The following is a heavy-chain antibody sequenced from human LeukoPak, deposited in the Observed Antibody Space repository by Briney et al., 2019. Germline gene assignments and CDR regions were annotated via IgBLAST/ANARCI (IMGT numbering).Heavy chain of an antibody. D-gene: IGHD5-18*01. CDR3: ARDARGYSYGLDY. J-gene: IGHJ4*02. Sequence: GGSLRLSCAASGFTFSDYYMSWIRQAPGKGLEWVSYISSRGSTIYYADSVKGRFTTSRHNAKNSLYLQMNSLRAEDTAVYYCARDARGYSYGLDYWGQGTLVTVSS. V-gene: IGHV3-11*01. CDR2: ISSRGSTI. CDR1: GFTFSDYY.